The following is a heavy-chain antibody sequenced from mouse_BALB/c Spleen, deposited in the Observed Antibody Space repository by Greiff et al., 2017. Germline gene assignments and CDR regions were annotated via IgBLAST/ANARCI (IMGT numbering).Heavy chain of an antibody. CDR2: IAPGSGST. J-gene: IGHJ4*01. CDR1: GYTFTSYW. Sequence: DLVKPGASVKLSCKASGYTFTSYWINWIKQRPGQGLEWIGRIAPGSGSTYYNEMFKGKATLTVDTSSSTAYIQLNSLSSEDSAVYYYAKKSLHYYGYGYYAMDYWGQGTTVTVSS. D-gene: IGHD1-2*01. CDR3: AKKSLHYYGYGYYAMDY. V-gene: IGHV1S41*01.